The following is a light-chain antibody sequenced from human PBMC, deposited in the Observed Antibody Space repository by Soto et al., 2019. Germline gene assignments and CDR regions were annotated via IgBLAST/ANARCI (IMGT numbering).Light chain of an antibody. V-gene: IGLV2-14*01. Sequence: QSVLTQPASVSGSPGQSITISCTGTSSDVGNYNSVSWYQQHPGKVPKLMIYEVSNRPSGVSNRFSGSKSGNTASLTISGLQAEDEADYYCSSYTSSSSLVFGGGTKLTVL. CDR1: SSDVGNYNS. CDR2: EVS. CDR3: SSYTSSSSLV. J-gene: IGLJ2*01.